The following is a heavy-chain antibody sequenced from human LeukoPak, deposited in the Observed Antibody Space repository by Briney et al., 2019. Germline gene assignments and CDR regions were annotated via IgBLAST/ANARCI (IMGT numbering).Heavy chain of an antibody. D-gene: IGHD6-6*01. CDR3: ARDHVYSSSGPLDY. J-gene: IGHJ4*02. CDR1: GGTFSSYT. Sequence: ASVKVSCKASGGTFSSYTISWVRQAPGQGLEWMGRIIPILGIANYARKFQGRVTITADKSTSTAYMELSSLRSEDTAVYYCARDHVYSSSGPLDYWGQGTLVTVSS. V-gene: IGHV1-69*04. CDR2: IIPILGIA.